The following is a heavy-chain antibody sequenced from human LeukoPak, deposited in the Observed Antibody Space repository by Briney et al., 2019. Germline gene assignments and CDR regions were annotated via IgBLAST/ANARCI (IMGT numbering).Heavy chain of an antibody. CDR2: ISGSGDTT. V-gene: IGHV3-23*01. CDR1: GFTFSSYG. CDR3: AKRSGDY. D-gene: IGHD1-26*01. J-gene: IGHJ4*02. Sequence: GGSLRLSCAASGFTFSSYGINWVRQAPGKGLEWVSAISGSGDTTYYTDSVKGRFTISRDNSRNTLYLQMNSLRAEDTAVYYCAKRSGDYWGQGTLVTVSS.